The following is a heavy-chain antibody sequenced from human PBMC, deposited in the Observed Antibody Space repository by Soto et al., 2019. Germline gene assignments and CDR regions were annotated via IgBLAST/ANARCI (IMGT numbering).Heavy chain of an antibody. CDR1: GFTFSSYA. D-gene: IGHD6-13*01. Sequence: GGSLRLSCAASGFTFSSYAMSWVRQAPGKGLEWVSAISGSGGSTYYADSVKGRFTISRDNSKNTLYLQMNSLKAGDTAVYYCARGGIPPGYGLDVWGQGTTVTVSS. CDR3: ARGGIPPGYGLDV. V-gene: IGHV3-23*01. CDR2: ISGSGGST. J-gene: IGHJ6*02.